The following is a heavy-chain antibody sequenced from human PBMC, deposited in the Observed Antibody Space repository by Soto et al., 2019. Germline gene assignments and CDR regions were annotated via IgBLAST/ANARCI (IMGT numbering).Heavy chain of an antibody. CDR2: IVVGSGNT. CDR1: GYTFTSYG. D-gene: IGHD3-22*01. J-gene: IGHJ3*02. CDR3: AAAYYYDSSGYYYDAFDI. Sequence: ASVKVSCKASGYTFTSYGISWVRQARGQRLEWIGWIVVGSGNTNYAQKFQERVTITRDMSTSTAYMELSSLRSEDTAVYYCAAAYYYDSSGYYYDAFDIWGQGTMVSVSS. V-gene: IGHV1-58*02.